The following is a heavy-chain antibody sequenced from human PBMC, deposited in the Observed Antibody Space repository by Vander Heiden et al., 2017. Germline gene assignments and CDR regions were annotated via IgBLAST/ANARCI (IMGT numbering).Heavy chain of an antibody. V-gene: IGHV3-30*18. Sequence: QVQPVESGGGVVQPGRALRLSCAASGFTFSSYGMQWVRQAPGKGLEWVAVISYDGSNKYYADSVKGRFTISRDNSKNTLYLQMNSLRAEDTAVYYCAKGQRSPLDYWGQGTLVTVSS. D-gene: IGHD1-1*01. CDR1: GFTFSSYG. CDR3: AKGQRSPLDY. J-gene: IGHJ4*02. CDR2: ISYDGSNK.